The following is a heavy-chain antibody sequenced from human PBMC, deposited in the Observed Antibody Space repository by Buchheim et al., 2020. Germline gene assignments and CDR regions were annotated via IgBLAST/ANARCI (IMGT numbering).Heavy chain of an antibody. Sequence: QVQLQESGPGLVKPSETLSLTCAVSGGSISRYNWWNWVRQPPGEGLEWIGEVFHSGSTNYNPSLKSRVTISVDTSKNQFSLKLTSVTAADTAVYYCARDRSTSPARTWSSTESWGQGTL. D-gene: IGHD2-2*01. V-gene: IGHV4-4*02. J-gene: IGHJ5*02. CDR3: ARDRSTSPARTWSSTES. CDR1: GGSISRYNW. CDR2: VFHSGST.